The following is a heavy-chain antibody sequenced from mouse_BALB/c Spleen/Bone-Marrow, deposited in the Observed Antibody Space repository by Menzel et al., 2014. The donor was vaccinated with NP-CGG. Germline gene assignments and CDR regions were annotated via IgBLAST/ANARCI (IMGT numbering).Heavy chain of an antibody. CDR1: VYTFISYR. CDR3: AREEITTIVAPAY. J-gene: IGHJ3*01. CDR2: IVPSDSET. D-gene: IGHD1-1*01. Sequence: QVQLQQSGAELVRPGASVNRSCKASVYTFISYRMHWVKQTPGQGLAWTGMIVPSDSETHHYQMFKDKATLTVDKSSSTAYMQLSSLTSEDSAVYYCAREEITTIVAPAYWGQGTLVTVSA. V-gene: IGHV1-52*01.